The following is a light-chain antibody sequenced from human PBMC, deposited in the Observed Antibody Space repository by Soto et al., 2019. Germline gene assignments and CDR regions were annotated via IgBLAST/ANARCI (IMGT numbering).Light chain of an antibody. CDR1: SSDIGGYDY. CDR3: TSYTSSSTNYV. J-gene: IGLJ1*01. V-gene: IGLV2-14*01. Sequence: QSALTQPASVSGSPGQSITISCTGTSSDIGGYDYVYWYQQHPGKAPKLMIYEVSNRHSGVSNRFSGSKSGNTASLTISGLQAEDEADSYCTSYTSSSTNYVFGTGTKLTVL. CDR2: EVS.